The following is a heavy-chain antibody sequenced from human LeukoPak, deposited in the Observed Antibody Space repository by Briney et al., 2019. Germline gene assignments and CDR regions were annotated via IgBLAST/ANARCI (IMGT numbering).Heavy chain of an antibody. CDR1: GGSISSGSYY. CDR2: IYTSGST. D-gene: IGHD6-19*01. CDR3: ARVGQQWLGNYYYMDV. Sequence: SQTLSLTCTVSGGSISSGSYYLSWIRQPAGKGLEWIGRIYTSGSTNYNPSLKSRVTISVDTSKNQFSLKLSSATAADTAVYYCARVGQQWLGNYYYMDVWGKGTTVTVSS. V-gene: IGHV4-61*02. J-gene: IGHJ6*03.